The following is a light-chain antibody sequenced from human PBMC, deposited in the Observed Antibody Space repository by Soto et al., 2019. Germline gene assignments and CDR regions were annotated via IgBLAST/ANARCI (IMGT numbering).Light chain of an antibody. Sequence: QSALTQPPSASGSPGQSVTISCTGSSSDVGGYNYVSWYQQHPGKAPKLMIYAVSKRPSGVPDRLSGSTSGNTASLTVSGLQAEDEADYYCSSYGGSNTVVFGGGTKLTVL. J-gene: IGLJ2*01. CDR1: SSDVGGYNY. V-gene: IGLV2-8*01. CDR2: AVS. CDR3: SSYGGSNTVV.